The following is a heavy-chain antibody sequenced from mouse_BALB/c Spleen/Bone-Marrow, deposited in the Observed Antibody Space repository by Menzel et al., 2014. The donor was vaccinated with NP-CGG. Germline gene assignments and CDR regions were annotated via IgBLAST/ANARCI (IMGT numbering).Heavy chain of an antibody. J-gene: IGHJ4*01. CDR2: ISTGSSTI. D-gene: IGHD3-1*01. Sequence: EVQGVESGGGLVQPGWSRELSCAASGFTFSSFGMHWVRQAPEKGLEWVAYISTGSSTIYYADTVKGRFTISRDNPKNTLFLQMTSLRSEDTAMYYCARSGREYAMDFWGQGPSGTVSS. CDR3: ARSGREYAMDF. CDR1: GFTFSSFG. V-gene: IGHV5-17*02.